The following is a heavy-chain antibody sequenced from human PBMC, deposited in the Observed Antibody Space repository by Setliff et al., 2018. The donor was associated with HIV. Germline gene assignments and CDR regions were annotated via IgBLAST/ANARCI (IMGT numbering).Heavy chain of an antibody. V-gene: IGHV3-49*04. D-gene: IGHD2-15*01. CDR1: GFTFGEYA. Sequence: GGSLRLSCTASGFTFGEYAMSWVRQAPGKGLEWVGFIRSQAYVRTTEYAASVKGRFTISRDDSKSIAYLQMNSLKTEDTAVYYCSMIINSPHYFDYWGQGALVTVSS. CDR3: SMIINSPHYFDY. J-gene: IGHJ4*02. CDR2: IRSQAYVRTT.